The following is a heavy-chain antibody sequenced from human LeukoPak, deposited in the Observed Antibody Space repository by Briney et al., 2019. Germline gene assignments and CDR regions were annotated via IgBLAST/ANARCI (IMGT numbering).Heavy chain of an antibody. V-gene: IGHV4-59*01. CDR2: IYYRVAS. J-gene: IGHJ4*02. Sequence: ASETLSLTCTVSGDSISTYYWSWIRQPPGKGLEWIGYIYYRVASDYNPSLKSRVTMSVDMSTRQISLKLSSVTAADTAVYYCARAVGGDGSGSLWGPGTLVTVSS. D-gene: IGHD3-10*01. CDR3: ARAVGGDGSGSL. CDR1: GDSISTYY.